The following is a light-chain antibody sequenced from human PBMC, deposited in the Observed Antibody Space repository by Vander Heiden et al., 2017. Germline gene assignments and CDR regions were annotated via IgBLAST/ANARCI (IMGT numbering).Light chain of an antibody. V-gene: IGKV1-8*01. CDR3: QQDDSYPFT. J-gene: IGKJ3*01. CDR2: AAS. CDR1: HGISSY. Sequence: IRLTQSSSAFSASTGDRVTITCRASHGISSYLAWYQQKPGKAPKLLIYAASTLQSGVPSRFSGSGSGTDFTITISCLQSEDFATYYCQQDDSYPFTFGHGTKVDIK.